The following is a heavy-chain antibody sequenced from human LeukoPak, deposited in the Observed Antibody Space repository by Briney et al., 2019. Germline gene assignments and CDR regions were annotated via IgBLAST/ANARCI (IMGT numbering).Heavy chain of an antibody. CDR2: IRSSSSTI. D-gene: IGHD2-2*01. CDR3: ASGSCSSTSCYGY. J-gene: IGHJ4*02. V-gene: IGHV3-48*01. Sequence: GGSLRLSCAASGFTFSSYSMTWVRQAPGKGLEWVSYIRSSSSTIYYADSVKGRFTISRDNAKNSLYLQMNSLRAEDTAVYYCASGSCSSTSCYGYWGQGTLVTVSS. CDR1: GFTFSSYS.